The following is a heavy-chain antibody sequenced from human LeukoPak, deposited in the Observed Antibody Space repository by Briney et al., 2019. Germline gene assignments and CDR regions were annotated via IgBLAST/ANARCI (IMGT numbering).Heavy chain of an antibody. J-gene: IGHJ5*02. D-gene: IGHD6-13*01. CDR2: ISSSSSTI. Sequence: GGSLRLSCAASGFTFSSYSMNWVRQAPGKGLEWVSYISSSSSTIYYADSVKGRFTISRDNAKNSLYLQMNSLRAEDTAVYYCARDGGSSSWYDGSWFDPWGQGTLVTVSS. CDR1: GFTFSSYS. V-gene: IGHV3-48*04. CDR3: ARDGGSSSWYDGSWFDP.